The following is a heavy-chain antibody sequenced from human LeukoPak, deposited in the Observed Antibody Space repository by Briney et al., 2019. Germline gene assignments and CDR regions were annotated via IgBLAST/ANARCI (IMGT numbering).Heavy chain of an antibody. D-gene: IGHD2-15*01. CDR3: ARDPVVMVAATPDGMDV. CDR2: ISSSSSYI. J-gene: IGHJ6*02. V-gene: IGHV3-21*01. Sequence: GGSLRLSCAASGFTFSSYSMNWVRQAPGKGLEWVSSISSSSSYIYYADSVKGRFTISRDNAKNSLYLQMNSLRAEDTAVYYCARDPVVMVAATPDGMDVWGQGTTVTVSS. CDR1: GFTFSSYS.